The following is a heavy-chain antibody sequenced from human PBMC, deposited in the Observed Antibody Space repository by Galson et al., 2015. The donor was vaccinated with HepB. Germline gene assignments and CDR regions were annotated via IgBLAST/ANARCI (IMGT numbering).Heavy chain of an antibody. J-gene: IGHJ3*02. V-gene: IGHV3-7*03. CDR1: GFTFSSYW. CDR2: IKQDGSEK. D-gene: IGHD3-3*01. CDR3: ARDLRFLEWLPNRDAFDI. Sequence: SLRLSCAASGFTFSSYWMSWVRQAPGKGLEWVANIKQDGSEKYYVDSVKGRFTISRDNAKNSLYLQMNSLRAEDKAVYYCARDLRFLEWLPNRDAFDIWGQGTMVTVSS.